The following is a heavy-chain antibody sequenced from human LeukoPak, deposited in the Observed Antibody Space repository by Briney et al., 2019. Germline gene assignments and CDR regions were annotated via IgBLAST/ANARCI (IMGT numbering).Heavy chain of an antibody. CDR1: GYTFTSYA. CDR3: AKALDTAMGIRLTADY. V-gene: IGHV1-3*01. Sequence: ASVKVSCKASGYTFTSYAMHWVRQAPGQRLEWMGWINAGNGNTKYSQKFQGRVTITRDTSASTAYMELSSLRSEDTAVYYCAKALDTAMGIRLTADYWGQGTLVTVSS. CDR2: INAGNGNT. J-gene: IGHJ4*02. D-gene: IGHD5-18*01.